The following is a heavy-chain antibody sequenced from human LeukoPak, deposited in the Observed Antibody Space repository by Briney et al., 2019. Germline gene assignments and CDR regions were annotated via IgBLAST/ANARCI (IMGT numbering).Heavy chain of an antibody. D-gene: IGHD2-2*01. CDR1: GGSFSGYY. CDR3: ARIHAPRYCSSTSCYFFKDERYYFDY. Sequence: PSETLSLTCAVYGGSFSGYYWSWIRQPPGKGLEWIGEINHSGSTNYNPSLKSRVTISVDTSKNQFSLKLSSVTAADTAVYYCARIHAPRYCSSTSCYFFKDERYYFDYRGQGTLVTVSS. CDR2: INHSGST. V-gene: IGHV4-34*01. J-gene: IGHJ4*02.